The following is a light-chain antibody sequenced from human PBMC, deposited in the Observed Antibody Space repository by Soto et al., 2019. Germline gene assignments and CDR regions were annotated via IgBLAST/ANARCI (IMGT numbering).Light chain of an antibody. CDR1: QSVSSSY. CDR2: GAS. CDR3: QQYGSSPRT. J-gene: IGKJ2*01. Sequence: EIVLTQSPGTLSLSPGERATLSCRARQSVSSSYLAWYQQRPGQAPRLLIYGASIRATGIPDRFSGSGSGTDFTLTISRLEPEDFAVYYCQQYGSSPRTFGQGTKLEIK. V-gene: IGKV3-20*01.